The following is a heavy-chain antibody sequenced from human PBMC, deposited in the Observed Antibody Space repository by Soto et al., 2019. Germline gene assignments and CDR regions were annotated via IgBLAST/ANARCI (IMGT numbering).Heavy chain of an antibody. CDR1: GGSFTGDY. V-gene: IGHV4-4*07. CDR2: VFGNGGGSP. CDR3: ARDPPPYDRRRPPTGAFED. Sequence: QVQLQESGPGLVKPSETLSLTCSVSGGSFTGDYWSWIRQPAGKGLEWIGRVFGNGGGSPIYNPSLNNLVTVSVATTKTQFSLKLTSVTAADTAVYYCARDPPPYDRRRPPTGAFEDWGQGVLVSVSS. D-gene: IGHD3-22*01. J-gene: IGHJ4*02.